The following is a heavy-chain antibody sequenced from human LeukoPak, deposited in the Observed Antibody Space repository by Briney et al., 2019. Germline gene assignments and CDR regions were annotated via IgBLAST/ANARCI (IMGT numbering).Heavy chain of an antibody. D-gene: IGHD3-9*01. Sequence: ASVKVSCKASGYTFTSYDINWVRQATGQGLEWMGWINPNSGGTNYAQKFQGRVTMTRDTSISTAYMELSRLRSDDTAVYYCARDPVLRYFDWPTFMDVWGKGTTVTVSS. CDR2: INPNSGGT. CDR1: GYTFTSYD. J-gene: IGHJ6*03. CDR3: ARDPVLRYFDWPTFMDV. V-gene: IGHV1-2*02.